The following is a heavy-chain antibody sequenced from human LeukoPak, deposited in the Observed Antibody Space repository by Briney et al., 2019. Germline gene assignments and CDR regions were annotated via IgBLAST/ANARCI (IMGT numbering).Heavy chain of an antibody. CDR3: ARAPYSRTWYLDY. CDR2: IYRDGST. J-gene: IGHJ4*02. V-gene: IGHV3-66*01. D-gene: IGHD6-13*01. CDR1: GFTFSSYE. Sequence: GGSLRLSCAASGFTFSSYEMNWVRQAPGKGLEWVSFIYRDGSTYYADSVKGRFTLSRDNSKNTLYLQMNSLRAEDTAVYYCARAPYSRTWYLDYWGQGTRVTVSS.